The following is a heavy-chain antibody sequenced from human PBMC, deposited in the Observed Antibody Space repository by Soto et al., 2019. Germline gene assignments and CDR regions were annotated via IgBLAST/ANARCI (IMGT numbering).Heavy chain of an antibody. D-gene: IGHD6-13*01. CDR3: ARGTAAGTHDY. V-gene: IGHV4-31*03. CDR2: IYYSGST. J-gene: IGHJ4*02. CDR1: GGSISSGGYY. Sequence: PSETLSLTCTVSGGSISSGGYYWSWIRQHPGKGLEWIGYIYYSGSTYYNPSLKSRVTISVDTSKNQSSLKLSSVTAADTAVYYCARGTAAGTHDYWGQGTLVTVSS.